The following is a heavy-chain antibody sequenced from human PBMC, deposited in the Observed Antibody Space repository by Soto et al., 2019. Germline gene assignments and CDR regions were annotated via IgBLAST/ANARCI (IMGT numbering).Heavy chain of an antibody. D-gene: IGHD2-2*01. Sequence: AASVKVSCKASGYTFTSYGISWVRQAPGQGLEWMGWISAYNGNTNYAQKLQGRVTMTTDTSTSTAYMELRSLRSDDTAVYYCARVFCSSTSCYWSDVWGQGTTVTVSS. CDR3: ARVFCSSTSCYWSDV. CDR2: ISAYNGNT. V-gene: IGHV1-18*01. CDR1: GYTFTSYG. J-gene: IGHJ6*02.